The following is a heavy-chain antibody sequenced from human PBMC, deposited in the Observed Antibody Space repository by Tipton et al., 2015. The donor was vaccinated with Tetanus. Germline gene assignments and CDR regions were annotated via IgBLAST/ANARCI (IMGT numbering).Heavy chain of an antibody. CDR2: ITPIFGTT. D-gene: IGHD1-14*01. CDR1: GGTFTNYA. J-gene: IGHJ4*02. Sequence: QLVQSGAEMKKPGSSVKVSCKASGGTFTNYALSWVRQAPGQGLEWVGGITPIFGTTNSAPKFQGRVTITADEATNTAYMEWSSLRAEDTAVYYCARAPNRIPRAYDYWGQGTQITVSS. CDR3: ARAPNRIPRAYDY. V-gene: IGHV1-69*01.